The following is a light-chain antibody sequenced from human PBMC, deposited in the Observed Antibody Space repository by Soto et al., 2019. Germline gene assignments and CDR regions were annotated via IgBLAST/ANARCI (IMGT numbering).Light chain of an antibody. CDR2: KAS. Sequence: DIQMTQSPSTLSASIGDRVAITCRASDNIGPWVAWYQQKPGKAPKLLIYKASTLDTGAPSRFAGSGAGTGFTLTITRLQPDDFATYYXQHYNXYXRTXGQGTKVDIK. CDR1: DNIGPW. J-gene: IGKJ1*01. V-gene: IGKV1-5*03. CDR3: QHYNXYXRT.